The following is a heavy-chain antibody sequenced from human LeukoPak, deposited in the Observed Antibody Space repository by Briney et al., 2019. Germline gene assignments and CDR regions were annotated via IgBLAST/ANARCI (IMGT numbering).Heavy chain of an antibody. CDR2: IYSSGST. Sequence: SETLSLTCTVSGASIRNYYWSWIRRPAGKGLEWIGRIYSSGSTNYNPSLNSRVTMSVDTSKNQFSLKLSSVTAADTAVYYCARDDGDYSHTDVWGKGTTVTVSS. V-gene: IGHV4-4*07. CDR1: GASIRNYY. D-gene: IGHD4-17*01. CDR3: ARDDGDYSHTDV. J-gene: IGHJ6*03.